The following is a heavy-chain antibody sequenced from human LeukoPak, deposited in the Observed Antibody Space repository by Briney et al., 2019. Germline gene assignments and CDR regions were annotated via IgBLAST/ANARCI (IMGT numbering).Heavy chain of an antibody. CDR2: ISSSSSYT. CDR3: ARRAMVRGVMNAFDI. CDR1: GFTFSDHY. V-gene: IGHV3-11*06. J-gene: IGHJ3*02. Sequence: GKSLRLSCAASGFTFSDHYMSWIRQAPGKGREWVSYISSSSSYTNYADSVKGRFTISRDNAKKSLYLQMNSLRAEDTAVYYCARRAMVRGVMNAFDIWGQGTMVTVSS. D-gene: IGHD3-10*01.